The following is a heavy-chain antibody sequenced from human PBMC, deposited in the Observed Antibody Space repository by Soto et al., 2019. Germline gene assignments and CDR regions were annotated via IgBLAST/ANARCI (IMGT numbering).Heavy chain of an antibody. CDR1: GGTFSSYT. J-gene: IGHJ4*02. CDR3: AREGSYGARLPVDY. CDR2: IIPILGIA. V-gene: IGHV1-69*04. Sequence: GASVKVSCKASGGTFSSYTISWVRQAPGQGLEWMGRIIPILGIANYAQKFQGRVTITADKSTSTAYMELSSLRSEDTAVYYCAREGSYGARLPVDYWGQGTLVTVSS. D-gene: IGHD3-16*01.